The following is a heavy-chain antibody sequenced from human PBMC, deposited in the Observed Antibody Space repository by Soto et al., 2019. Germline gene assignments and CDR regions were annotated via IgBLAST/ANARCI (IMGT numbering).Heavy chain of an antibody. V-gene: IGHV3-9*01. J-gene: IGHJ1*01. D-gene: IGHD3-16*01. CDR2: INWNGVNK. CDR1: GFMFEDFA. Sequence: GGSLRLSCTVSGFMFEDFAMHWVRQAPGQGLEWVSGINWNGVNKGYAESVLGRFTISRDNAKKSLYLDMNYLRPEDTALYFCAKDVDRLGELWGYFQSWGQGTMVTVCS. CDR3: AKDVDRLGELWGYFQS.